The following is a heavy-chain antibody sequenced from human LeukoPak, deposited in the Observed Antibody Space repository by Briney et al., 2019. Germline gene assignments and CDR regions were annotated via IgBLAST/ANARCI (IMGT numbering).Heavy chain of an antibody. CDR3: ARGPLGTGPNY. CDR1: GYTFTGYY. CDR2: INPNSGGT. J-gene: IGHJ4*02. Sequence: ASVKVSCKASGYTFTGYYMHWVRQAPGQGLEWMGWINPNSGGTNYAEKFRGRATMTRDTSISTAYMELSRLRSDDTAVYYCARGPLGTGPNYWGQGTLVTVSS. V-gene: IGHV1-2*02. D-gene: IGHD3/OR15-3a*01.